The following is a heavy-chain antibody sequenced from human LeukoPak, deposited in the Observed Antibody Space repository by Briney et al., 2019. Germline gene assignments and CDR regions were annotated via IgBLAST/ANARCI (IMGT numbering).Heavy chain of an antibody. Sequence: GGSLRLSCVVSGFTFSSYGMNWVRQAPGKGLEWVSYINRGSSTIYYADSVKGRFIISRDNAKNSLYLQMKSLRAEDTAVYYCARDNTIFGVVPYYFDYWGQGTLVTVSS. CDR3: ARDNTIFGVVPYYFDY. D-gene: IGHD3-3*01. CDR1: GFTFSSYG. CDR2: INRGSSTI. V-gene: IGHV3-48*01. J-gene: IGHJ4*02.